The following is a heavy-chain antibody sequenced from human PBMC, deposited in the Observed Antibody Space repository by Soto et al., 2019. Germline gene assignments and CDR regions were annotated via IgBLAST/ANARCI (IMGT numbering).Heavy chain of an antibody. Sequence: SETLSLTCTVSGCSISSGGYYWSWIRQHPGKGLEWIGYIYYSGSTYYNPSLKSRVTISVDTSKNQFSLKLSSVTAADTAVYYCARDGMVLSSRTEYYFDYWGQGTLVTVSS. CDR3: ARDGMVLSSRTEYYFDY. V-gene: IGHV4-31*03. J-gene: IGHJ4*02. CDR2: IYYSGST. CDR1: GCSISSGGYY. D-gene: IGHD3-3*01.